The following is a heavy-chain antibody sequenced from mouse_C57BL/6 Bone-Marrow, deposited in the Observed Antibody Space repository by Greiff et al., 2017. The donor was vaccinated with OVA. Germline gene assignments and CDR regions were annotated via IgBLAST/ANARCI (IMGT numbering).Heavy chain of an antibody. CDR1: GYTFTSYG. CDR2: IYPRSGTT. CDR3: GGGDSDDLYESMDV. J-gene: IGHJ4*01. D-gene: IGHD1-1*02. V-gene: IGHV1-81*01. Sequence: QVQLKQSGAELARPGASVKLSCKASGYTFTSYGIRWVKQRTGQGLEWIGEIYPRSGTTYYHEKFKGKATLTADKSSSTAYMELRSLTSEDSAVYFCGGGDSDDLYESMDVGGRGTAATVSA.